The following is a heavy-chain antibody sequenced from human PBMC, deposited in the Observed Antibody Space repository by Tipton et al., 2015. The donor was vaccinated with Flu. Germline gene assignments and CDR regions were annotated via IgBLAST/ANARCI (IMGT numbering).Heavy chain of an antibody. CDR1: GGSLSSNDFY. D-gene: IGHD6-13*01. V-gene: IGHV4-61*02. CDR2: IYTTGST. CDR3: ARGLMAPGTVGFDY. J-gene: IGHJ4*02. Sequence: TLSLTCTVSGGSLSSNDFYWSWIRQPAGKGLEWIGRIYTTGSTDYNPFLKSRVAISVDTSKSQFSLMLTSVTAADTAVYYCARGLMAPGTVGFDYWGQGTLVTVSS.